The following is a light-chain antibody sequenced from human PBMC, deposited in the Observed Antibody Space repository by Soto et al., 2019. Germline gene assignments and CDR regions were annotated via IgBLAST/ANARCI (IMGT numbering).Light chain of an antibody. J-gene: IGKJ5*01. CDR2: AAS. Sequence: DLPMTQSPSSVSASVGDSVTFTCRASQGIGSWLAWYQQKPGKAPKLLIYAASTLQSGVPSRFSGSGSGTDFTLTINSLQPEDFATYYCQQANNFPITFGQGTRLEIK. V-gene: IGKV1D-12*01. CDR1: QGIGSW. CDR3: QQANNFPIT.